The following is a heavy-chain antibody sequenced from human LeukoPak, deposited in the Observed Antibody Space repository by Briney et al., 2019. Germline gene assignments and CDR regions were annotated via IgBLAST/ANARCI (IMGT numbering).Heavy chain of an antibody. Sequence: SVKVSCKASGGTFSSYAISWVRQAPGQGLEWMGGIIPIFGTANYAQKFQGRVTITTDESTSTAYMELSSRRSEDTAVYYCARDGRSGSYYRLDYWGQGTLVTVSS. CDR3: ARDGRSGSYYRLDY. V-gene: IGHV1-69*05. CDR2: IIPIFGTA. J-gene: IGHJ4*02. D-gene: IGHD1-26*01. CDR1: GGTFSSYA.